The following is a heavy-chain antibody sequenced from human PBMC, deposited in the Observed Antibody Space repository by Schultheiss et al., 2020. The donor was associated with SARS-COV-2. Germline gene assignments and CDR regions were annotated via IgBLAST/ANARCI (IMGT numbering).Heavy chain of an antibody. CDR3: ARGSLTYYDILTGYYVTDLFDY. V-gene: IGHV3-21*01. CDR2: ISSSSSYT. J-gene: IGHJ4*02. D-gene: IGHD3-9*01. Sequence: GGSLRLSCAASGFTFSSYWMHWVRQAPGKGLVWVSSISSSSSYTNYADSVKGRFTISRDNAKNSLYLQMNSLRAEDTAVYYCARGSLTYYDILTGYYVTDLFDYWGQGTLVTVSS. CDR1: GFTFSSYW.